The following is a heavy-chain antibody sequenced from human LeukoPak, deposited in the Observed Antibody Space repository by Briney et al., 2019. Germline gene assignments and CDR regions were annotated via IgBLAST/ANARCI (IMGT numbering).Heavy chain of an antibody. CDR2: INPNSGGT. D-gene: IGHD3-10*01. Sequence: ASVKVSCKASGYTFTGYYMHWVRQAPGQGLEWMGRINPNSGGTNYAQKFQGRVTMTRDTFISTAYMELSRLRSDDTAVYYCARGARGTWAWGDWGQGTLVTVSS. J-gene: IGHJ4*02. V-gene: IGHV1-2*06. CDR1: GYTFTGYY. CDR3: ARGARGTWAWGD.